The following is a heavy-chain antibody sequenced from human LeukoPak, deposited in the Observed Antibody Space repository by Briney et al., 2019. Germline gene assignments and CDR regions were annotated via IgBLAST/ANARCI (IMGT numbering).Heavy chain of an antibody. CDR2: IYYSGST. J-gene: IGHJ6*02. D-gene: IGHD3-9*01. CDR3: ARDGITIFPNYGMDV. Sequence: PSQTLSLTCTVSGGSISSGDYYWSWIRQPPGKGLEWIGYIYYSGSTYYNPSLKSRVTISVDTSKNQFSLKLSSVTAADTAVYYCARDGITIFPNYGMDVWGQGTTVTVSS. CDR1: GGSISSGDYY. V-gene: IGHV4-30-4*01.